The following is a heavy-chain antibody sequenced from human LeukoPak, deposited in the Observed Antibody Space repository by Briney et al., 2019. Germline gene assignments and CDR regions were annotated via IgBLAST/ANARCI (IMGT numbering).Heavy chain of an antibody. D-gene: IGHD2-2*01. CDR3: TRPYCSSTSCYPDWFDP. CDR1: GFTFSGSA. J-gene: IGHJ5*02. Sequence: GGSLKLSCAASGFTFSGSAMHWVRQASGKGLEWVGCIRSKANSYATAYAASVKGRFTISRDDSKNTAYLQMNSLKTEDTAVYYCTRPYCSSTSCYPDWFDPWGQGTLVTVSS. V-gene: IGHV3-73*01. CDR2: IRSKANSYAT.